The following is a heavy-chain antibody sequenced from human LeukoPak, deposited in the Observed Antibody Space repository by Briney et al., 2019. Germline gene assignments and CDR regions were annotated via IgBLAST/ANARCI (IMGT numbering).Heavy chain of an antibody. V-gene: IGHV3-66*01. CDR1: GLTVSSNY. CDR2: IYSDGAT. CDR3: SRYYAASIACFQY. D-gene: IGHD6-6*01. J-gene: IGHJ4*02. Sequence: GGSLRLTCAASGLTVSSNYMNSVRQAPGKGPEWVSLIYSDGATFYADSVRGRFTISRDNSKNTLFLQMDSLRADDTAVYYCSRYYAASIACFQYWCQGTLVTVSS.